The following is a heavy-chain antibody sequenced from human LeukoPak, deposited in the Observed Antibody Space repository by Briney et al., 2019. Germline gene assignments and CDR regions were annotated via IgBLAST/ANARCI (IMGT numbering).Heavy chain of an antibody. Sequence: ASVKVSCKASGYTFTGYYIHWVRQAPGQGLEWMGWINPHSGGTNYAQKFQARVTMTRDTSINTAYMELSRLRSDDTAMYYCARVPFGGYDIDYWGQGTLVTVSS. CDR1: GYTFTGYY. CDR3: ARVPFGGYDIDY. V-gene: IGHV1-2*02. D-gene: IGHD5-12*01. J-gene: IGHJ4*02. CDR2: INPHSGGT.